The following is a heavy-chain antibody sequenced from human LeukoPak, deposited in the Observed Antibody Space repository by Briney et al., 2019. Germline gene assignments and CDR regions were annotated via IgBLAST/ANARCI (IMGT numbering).Heavy chain of an antibody. J-gene: IGHJ4*02. D-gene: IGHD5-18*01. CDR1: GFTFSRYW. CDR2: IKEDGSEK. CDR3: VSLDTAMRDY. V-gene: IGHV3-7*01. Sequence: GGSLRLSCAASGFTFSRYWMNWVRQAPGKGLEWVANIKEDGSEKYYVDSVKGRFTISRDNAKNSLYLQMSSLRAEDTAVYYCVSLDTAMRDYWGQGTLVTVSS.